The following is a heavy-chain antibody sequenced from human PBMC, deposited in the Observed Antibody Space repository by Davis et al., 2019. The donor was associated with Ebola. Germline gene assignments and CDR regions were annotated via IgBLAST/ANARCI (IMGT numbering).Heavy chain of an antibody. CDR1: GYSFTSYW. Sequence: GESLKISCQGSGYSFTSYWIVWVRQMPGKGLECMGIIFPGDSDTRYSPSFQGQVTISADKSISTAYLQWSSLKASDTAMYYCARLGQQLGRGYWGQGTLVTVSS. CDR2: IFPGDSDT. J-gene: IGHJ4*02. CDR3: ARLGQQLGRGY. V-gene: IGHV5-51*01. D-gene: IGHD6-13*01.